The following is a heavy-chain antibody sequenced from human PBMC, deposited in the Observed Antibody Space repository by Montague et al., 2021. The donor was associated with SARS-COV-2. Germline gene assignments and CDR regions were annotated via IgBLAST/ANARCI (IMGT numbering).Heavy chain of an antibody. Sequence: RRLSFAASGFTFSDYGINWVRQAPGMGLEWFSYISATSRTIYYADSVKGRFTVSRDNAKNSLYLQMNSLRAEDTALYYCVRDPATGMDVWGLGTMVTVSS. CDR3: VRDPATGMDV. J-gene: IGHJ6*02. CDR1: GFTFSDYG. CDR2: ISATSRTI. V-gene: IGHV3-48*04.